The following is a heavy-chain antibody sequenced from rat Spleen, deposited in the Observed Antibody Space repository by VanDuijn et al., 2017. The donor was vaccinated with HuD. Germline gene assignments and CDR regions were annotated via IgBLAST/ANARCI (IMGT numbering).Heavy chain of an antibody. CDR3: ARQGSHYGVPYWYFDF. CDR2: ISYDGSST. Sequence: EVQLVESGGGLVQPGRSLKLSCAASGFTLSKFGMAWVCQAPTKGLEWVATISYDGSSTYYRDSVKGRFTISRDNAKSTLYLQMDSLRSEDTATYYCARQGSHYGVPYWYFDFWGPGTMVTVSS. D-gene: IGHD1-11*01. V-gene: IGHV5-29*01. CDR1: GFTLSKFG. J-gene: IGHJ1*01.